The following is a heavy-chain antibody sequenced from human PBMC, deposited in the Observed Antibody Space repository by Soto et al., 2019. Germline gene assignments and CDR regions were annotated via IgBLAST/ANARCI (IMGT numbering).Heavy chain of an antibody. CDR2: INPSGGST. V-gene: IGHV1-46*01. D-gene: IGHD2-15*01. CDR1: GYTFTSHA. CDR3: ARGGYSSFDY. Sequence: ASVKVSCKASGYTFTSHAMHWVRQAPGQGLEWMGIINPSGGSTSYAQKFRGRVTMTRDTSTSTAYMELSSLRSEDTAVYYCARGGYSSFDYWGQGTLVTVSS. J-gene: IGHJ4*02.